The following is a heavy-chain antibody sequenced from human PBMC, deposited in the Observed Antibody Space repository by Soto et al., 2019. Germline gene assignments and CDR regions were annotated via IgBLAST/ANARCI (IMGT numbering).Heavy chain of an antibody. CDR3: ARDVGSGVDP. J-gene: IGHJ5*02. Sequence: QVQLVQSGAEVKKPGSSVKVSCKASGGTFSSYTISWVRQAPGQGLEWMGRFVPILGLAHYAQKFQGRVTITADKFTSTAYMELSSLRSDDTAVYYCARDVGSGVDPWGQGTLVTVSS. V-gene: IGHV1-69*08. CDR2: FVPILGLA. D-gene: IGHD3-10*01. CDR1: GGTFSSYT.